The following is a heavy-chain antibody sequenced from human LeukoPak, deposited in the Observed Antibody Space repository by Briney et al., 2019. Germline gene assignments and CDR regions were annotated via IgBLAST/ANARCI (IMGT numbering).Heavy chain of an antibody. CDR3: ARPTLPDYSSSWYLG. D-gene: IGHD6-13*01. V-gene: IGHV1-2*02. Sequence: ASVKVSCKASGHTFTGYYMHWVRQAPGQGLEWMGGINPNSGGTNYAQKFQDRVTMTRDTSISTAYMELSRLRSDDTAVYYCARPTLPDYSSSWYLGWGQGTLVTVSS. CDR1: GHTFTGYY. J-gene: IGHJ4*02. CDR2: INPNSGGT.